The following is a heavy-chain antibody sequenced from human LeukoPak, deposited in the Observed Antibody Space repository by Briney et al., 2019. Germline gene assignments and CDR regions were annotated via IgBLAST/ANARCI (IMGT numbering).Heavy chain of an antibody. CDR3: AREIVTTDNYYYMDV. CDR2: ISSSSNYI. J-gene: IGHJ6*03. CDR1: GITGYS. V-gene: IGHV3-21*04. D-gene: IGHD4-17*01. Sequence: GGSLRLSCAASGITGYSMHWVRQAPGKGLEWVSSISSSSNYIYCADSVKGRFTISRDNAKNSLYLQMNSLRVEDTALYYCAREIVTTDNYYYMDVWGKGTTVTVSS.